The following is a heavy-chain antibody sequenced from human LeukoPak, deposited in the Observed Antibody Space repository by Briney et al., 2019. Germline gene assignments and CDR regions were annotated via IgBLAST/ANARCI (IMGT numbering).Heavy chain of an antibody. J-gene: IGHJ4*02. CDR1: GGSISSSSYS. CDR3: ARLRMDYYGSGSYGDY. D-gene: IGHD3-10*01. Sequence: SETLSLTCTVSGGSISSSSYSWGWIRQPPGKGLEWIGSIYYSGSTYYNPSLKSRVTISVDTSKNQFSLKLSSVTAADTAVYYCARLRMDYYGSGSYGDYWGQGTLVTVSS. V-gene: IGHV4-39*01. CDR2: IYYSGST.